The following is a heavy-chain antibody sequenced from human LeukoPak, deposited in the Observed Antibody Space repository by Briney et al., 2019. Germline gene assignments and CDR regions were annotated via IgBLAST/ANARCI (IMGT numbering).Heavy chain of an antibody. J-gene: IGHJ4*02. V-gene: IGHV5-51*01. Sequence: GESLKIFCKGSGYSFTSYWIGWVRQMPGKGLEWMGIIYPGDSDTRYSPSFQGQVTISADKSISTAYLQWSSLKASDTAMYYCARVYYDSSGYTKFDYWGQGTLVTVSS. CDR1: GYSFTSYW. CDR3: ARVYYDSSGYTKFDY. CDR2: IYPGDSDT. D-gene: IGHD3-22*01.